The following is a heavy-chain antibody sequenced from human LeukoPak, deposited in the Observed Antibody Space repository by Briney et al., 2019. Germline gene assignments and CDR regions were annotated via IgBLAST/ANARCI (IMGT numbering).Heavy chain of an antibody. Sequence: SETLSLTCAVYGGSFSGYYWSWIRQPPGKGLEWIGEINHSGSTNYNPSLKSRVTISVDTSKNQFSLKLSSVTAEDTAVYYCAKDVPTVTKGRYFDYWGQGTLVTVSS. V-gene: IGHV4-34*01. CDR3: AKDVPTVTKGRYFDY. D-gene: IGHD4-17*01. CDR2: INHSGST. J-gene: IGHJ4*02. CDR1: GGSFSGYY.